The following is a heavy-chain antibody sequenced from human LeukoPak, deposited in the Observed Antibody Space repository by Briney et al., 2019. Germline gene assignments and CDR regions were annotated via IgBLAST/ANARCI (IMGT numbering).Heavy chain of an antibody. V-gene: IGHV3-21*01. Sequence: GGSLRLSCAASGFTFSSYNMIWVRQAPGKGLEWVSSITSGSSYIYYADSVKGRFTISRDNAKNSLYLQMNSLRAEDTAGYYCARDREYSAPFDIWGQGTMVTVSS. CDR2: ITSGSSYI. CDR1: GFTFSSYN. J-gene: IGHJ3*02. CDR3: ARDREYSAPFDI. D-gene: IGHD5-12*01.